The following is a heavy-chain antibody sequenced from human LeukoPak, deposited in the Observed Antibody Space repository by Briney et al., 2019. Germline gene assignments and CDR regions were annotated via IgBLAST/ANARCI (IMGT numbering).Heavy chain of an antibody. J-gene: IGHJ6*03. CDR1: GGSISSYY. CDR3: ARGTAMVSLYYYYYYMDV. D-gene: IGHD5-18*01. CDR2: IYYSGST. Sequence: ASETLSLTCTVSGGSISSYYWSWIRQPPGKGLEWIGYIYYSGSTNYNPSLKSRVTISVDASKNQFSLKLSSVTAADTAVYYCARGTAMVSLYYYYYYMDVWGKGTTVTVSS. V-gene: IGHV4-59*01.